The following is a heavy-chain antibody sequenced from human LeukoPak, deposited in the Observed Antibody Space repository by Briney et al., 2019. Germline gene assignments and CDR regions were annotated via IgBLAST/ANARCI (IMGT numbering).Heavy chain of an antibody. CDR2: IYYSGST. Sequence: SETLSLTCTVSGGSISSYYWSWIRQPPGKGLEWIGYIYYSGSTNYNPSLKSRVTISVDTSKNQFSLKLSSVTAADTAVYYCAKPYYRSGTGGFDSWGQGTLVTVSS. CDR3: AKPYYRSGTGGFDS. D-gene: IGHD3-3*01. J-gene: IGHJ4*02. CDR1: GGSISSYY. V-gene: IGHV4-59*08.